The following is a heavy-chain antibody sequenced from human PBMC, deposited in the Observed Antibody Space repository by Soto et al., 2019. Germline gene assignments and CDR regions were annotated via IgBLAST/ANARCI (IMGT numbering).Heavy chain of an antibody. CDR3: AKDRGSSLDAVDI. J-gene: IGHJ3*02. D-gene: IGHD3-10*01. Sequence: EVQLLESGGGLVQPGGSLRLSCAASGFPFSNYAMSWVRQAPGKGLEWDSGISGSGGYTYYADSVKGRFTISRDNSKNTLYLQMNSLRAEDTAVYYCAKDRGSSLDAVDIWGQGTMVTVSS. CDR1: GFPFSNYA. CDR2: ISGSGGYT. V-gene: IGHV3-23*01.